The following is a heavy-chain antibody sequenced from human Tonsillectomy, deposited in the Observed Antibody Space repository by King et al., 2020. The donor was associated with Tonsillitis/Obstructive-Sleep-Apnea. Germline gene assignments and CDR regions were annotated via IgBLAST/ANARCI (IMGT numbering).Heavy chain of an antibody. CDR1: GFTFEDYA. J-gene: IGHJ3*02. V-gene: IGHV3-9*01. CDR2: ISWNSGNI. Sequence: VQLVESGGGLIQPGRSLRLSCAASGFTFEDYAMHWVRQAPGKGLEWVSSISWNSGNIGYADSVKGRFTISRDNAKNSLYLQMNSLRAEDTALYYCAKDLVWEIQGGYAFDIWGQGTMVTVSS. CDR3: AKDLVWEIQGGYAFDI. D-gene: IGHD1-26*01.